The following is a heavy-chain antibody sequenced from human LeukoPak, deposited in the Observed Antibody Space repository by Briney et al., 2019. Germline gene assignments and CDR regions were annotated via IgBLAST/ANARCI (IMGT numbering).Heavy chain of an antibody. CDR3: AREDDSSGYYTSNFDY. CDR2: IYTSGTT. D-gene: IGHD3-22*01. V-gene: IGHV4-4*07. J-gene: IGHJ4*02. CDR1: GGSISSYY. Sequence: PSETLSLTCTVSGGSISSYYWSWIRQPAEKGLEWIGRIYTSGTTNYNPSLKSRVTMSVDTSKNHFSLKLTSVTAADTAVYYCAREDDSSGYYTSNFDYWGQGTLVTVSS.